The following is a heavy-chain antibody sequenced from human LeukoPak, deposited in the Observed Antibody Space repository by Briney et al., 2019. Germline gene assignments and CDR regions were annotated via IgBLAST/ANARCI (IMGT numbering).Heavy chain of an antibody. J-gene: IGHJ4*02. D-gene: IGHD2-21*01. CDR1: RFIFSNYD. CDR3: ARAPLSVVVHY. CDR2: FHTAGDT. Sequence: GGSLRLSCAASRFIFSNYDMHWVRQGTGNGLEWVSAFHTAGDTNYAGSVKGRFTISRDDARNSLHLQMNSLRAEDTAVYYCARAPLSVVVHYWGQGTLVTVSS. V-gene: IGHV3-13*01.